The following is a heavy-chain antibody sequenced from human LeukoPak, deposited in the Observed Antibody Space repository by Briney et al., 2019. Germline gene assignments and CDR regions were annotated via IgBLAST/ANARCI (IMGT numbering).Heavy chain of an antibody. CDR2: IRASGGGA. CDR1: GVTFSSFA. Sequence: GGSLSLSCAASGVTFSSFAMSWVRQAPGKGLEWVSTIRASGGGAFCADSVKGRFTISRDDSKNTLYLQMNSLRAEDTAVYYCARVVVWRNEVGDYWGQGTLVTVSS. V-gene: IGHV3-23*01. J-gene: IGHJ4*02. CDR3: ARVVVWRNEVGDY. D-gene: IGHD3-16*01.